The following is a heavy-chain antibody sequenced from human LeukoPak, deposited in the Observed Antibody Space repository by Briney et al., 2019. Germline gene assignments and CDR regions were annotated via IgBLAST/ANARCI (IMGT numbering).Heavy chain of an antibody. V-gene: IGHV3-7*01. J-gene: IGHJ4*02. Sequence: GGSLRLSCVASGFTFSSYWMTSVRQAPGKGLEWVANIKTDGSLIYYVDSVKGRFTISRDNAKNSLYLQMNSLRVEDTAVYYCARDLNWETYWGQGTLVSVSS. CDR1: GFTFSSYW. CDR2: IKTDGSLI. CDR3: ARDLNWETY. D-gene: IGHD7-27*01.